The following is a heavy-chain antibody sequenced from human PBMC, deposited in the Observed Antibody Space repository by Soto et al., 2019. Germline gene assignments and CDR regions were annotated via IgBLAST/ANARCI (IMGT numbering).Heavy chain of an antibody. V-gene: IGHV4-34*01. CDR1: GGSFSGYY. D-gene: IGHD3-9*01. CDR3: AAASYYDILTGDFES. J-gene: IGHJ4*02. Sequence: SETLSLTCAVYGGSFSGYYWSWIRQPPGKGLEWIGEINHSGSTNYNPSLKSRVTISVDTSKNQFSLELSSLRSEDTAVYYCAAASYYDILTGDFESWGQGTLVTVSS. CDR2: INHSGST.